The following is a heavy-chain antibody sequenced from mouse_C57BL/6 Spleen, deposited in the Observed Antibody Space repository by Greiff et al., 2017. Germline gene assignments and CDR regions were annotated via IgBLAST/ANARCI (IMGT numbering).Heavy chain of an antibody. CDR3: ARLAQMTTVVGYYAMDY. D-gene: IGHD1-1*01. CDR2: IYPSDSET. V-gene: IGHV1-61*01. J-gene: IGHJ4*01. Sequence: QVQLQQPGAELVRPGSSVKLSCKASGYTFTSYWMDWVKQRPGQGLEWIGNIYPSDSETHYNQKFKDKATLTVDKSSSTAYMQLSSLTSEDSAVYYCARLAQMTTVVGYYAMDYWGQGTSVTVSS. CDR1: GYTFTSYW.